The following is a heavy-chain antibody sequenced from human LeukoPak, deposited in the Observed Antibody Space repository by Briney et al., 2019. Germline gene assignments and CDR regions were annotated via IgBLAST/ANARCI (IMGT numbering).Heavy chain of an antibody. Sequence: SETLSLTCTVSGGTISSYYWSWIRQPAGKGLEWIGYIYYSGSTNYNPSLKSRVTISVDASKNQFSLKLSSVTAADTAVYYCARDTLMVRGVIKRYYGMDVWGQGTTVTVSS. V-gene: IGHV4-59*01. J-gene: IGHJ6*02. CDR2: IYYSGST. D-gene: IGHD3-10*01. CDR1: GGTISSYY. CDR3: ARDTLMVRGVIKRYYGMDV.